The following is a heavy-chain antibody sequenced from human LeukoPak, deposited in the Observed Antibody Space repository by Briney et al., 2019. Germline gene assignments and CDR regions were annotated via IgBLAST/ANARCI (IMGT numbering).Heavy chain of an antibody. Sequence: PSETLSLTCAVYGGSFSGYYWSWIRQPPGKGLEWIGEINHSGSTTYNPSLKSRVTISVDTSKNQFSLKLSSVTAANTAVYYCARAVVVTAYDFWGQGTLVTVSS. CDR1: GGSFSGYY. V-gene: IGHV4-34*01. J-gene: IGHJ4*02. D-gene: IGHD2-21*02. CDR3: ARAVVVTAYDF. CDR2: INHSGST.